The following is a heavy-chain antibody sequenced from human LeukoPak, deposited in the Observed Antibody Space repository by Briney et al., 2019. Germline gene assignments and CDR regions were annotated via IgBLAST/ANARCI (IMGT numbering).Heavy chain of an antibody. CDR2: IKQDGSEE. Sequence: GGSLRLSCAASGFTFSSYCMSWVRQAPGEGLEWVANIKQDGSEEYYVDSVKGRFTISRDNAKNSLYLQMNSLRAEDTALYYCASRWWYFDLWGRGTLVTVSS. CDR1: GFTFSSYC. V-gene: IGHV3-7*02. D-gene: IGHD6-13*01. J-gene: IGHJ2*01. CDR3: ASRWWYFDL.